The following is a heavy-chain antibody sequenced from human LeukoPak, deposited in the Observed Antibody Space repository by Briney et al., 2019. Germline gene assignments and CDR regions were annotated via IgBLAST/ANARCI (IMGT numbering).Heavy chain of an antibody. D-gene: IGHD5-18*01. Sequence: QTGGSLRLSCAASGFTFDDYGMHCVRQAPGKGLQWVSLISGLGGSTYYADSVKGRFTISRDNSKNSLYLQMNSLRTEDTALYYCAKEGYSYGYYFDYWGQGTLVTVSS. CDR3: AKEGYSYGYYFDY. J-gene: IGHJ4*02. CDR2: ISGLGGST. CDR1: GFTFDDYG. V-gene: IGHV3-43*02.